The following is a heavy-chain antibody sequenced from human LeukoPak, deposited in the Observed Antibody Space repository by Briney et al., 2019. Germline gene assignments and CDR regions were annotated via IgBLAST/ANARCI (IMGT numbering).Heavy chain of an antibody. CDR3: ARSLVGATNEAYWYFDL. CDR1: GYTFTSYY. J-gene: IGHJ2*01. D-gene: IGHD1-26*01. Sequence: GASVKVSCKASGYTFTSYYVHWVRQAPGQGLEWMGIINPSGGSTSYAQKFQGRVTMTRDMSTSTVYMELSSLRSEDTAVYYCARSLVGATNEAYWYFDLWGRGTLVTVSS. CDR2: INPSGGST. V-gene: IGHV1-46*01.